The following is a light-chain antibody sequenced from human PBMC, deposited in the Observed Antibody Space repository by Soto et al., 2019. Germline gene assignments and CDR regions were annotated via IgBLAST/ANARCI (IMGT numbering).Light chain of an antibody. CDR2: DLT. J-gene: IGLJ1*01. CDR1: SGDIGGHKY. CDR3: TSYTTSLYV. V-gene: IGLV2-14*01. Sequence: QSALTQPASVSGSPGQSITISCSGSSGDIGGHKYVSWYQQHPGKASKLIIYDLTNRPSGVSNRFSGSKSGNTASLTISGLQAEDEADYYCTSYTTSLYVFGSGTKVTVL.